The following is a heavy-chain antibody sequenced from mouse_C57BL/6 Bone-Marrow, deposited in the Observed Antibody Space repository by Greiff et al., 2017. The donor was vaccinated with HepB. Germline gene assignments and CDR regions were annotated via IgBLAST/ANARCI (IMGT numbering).Heavy chain of an antibody. CDR3: ARRYYGNAWFAY. V-gene: IGHV1-81*01. CDR2: IYPRSGNT. CDR1: GYTFTSYG. J-gene: IGHJ3*01. D-gene: IGHD2-1*01. Sequence: VQLKESGAELARPGASVKLSCKASGYTFTSYGISWVKQRTGQGLEWIGEIYPRSGNTYYNEKFKGKATLTADKSSSTAYMELRSLTSEDSAVYFCARRYYGNAWFAYWGQGTLVTVSA.